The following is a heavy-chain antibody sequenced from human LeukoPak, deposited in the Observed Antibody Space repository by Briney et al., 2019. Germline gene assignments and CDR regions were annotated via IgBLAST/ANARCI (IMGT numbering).Heavy chain of an antibody. D-gene: IGHD3-10*01. J-gene: IGHJ5*02. Sequence: SETLSLTCAVYGGSFSGYYWSWIRRPPGKGLEWIGEINHSGSTNYNPSLKSRVTISVDTSKNQFSLKLSSVTAADTAVYYCAREGIKNWFDPWGQGTLVTVSS. CDR3: AREGIKNWFDP. V-gene: IGHV4-34*01. CDR2: INHSGST. CDR1: GGSFSGYY.